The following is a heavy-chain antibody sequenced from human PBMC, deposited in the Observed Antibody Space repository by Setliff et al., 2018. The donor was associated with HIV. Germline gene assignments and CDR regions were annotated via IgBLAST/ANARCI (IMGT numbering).Heavy chain of an antibody. V-gene: IGHV4-39*01. CDR2: IYYSGST. CDR1: GGSISSSSYY. J-gene: IGHJ5*02. CDR3: ARLRREEQWLVRGWFDP. D-gene: IGHD6-19*01. Sequence: NPSETLSLTCTVSGGSISSSSYYWGWIRQPPGKGLEWIGSIYYSGSTYYNPSLKSRVTISVDTSKNQFSLKLSSVTAADTAAYYCARLRREEQWLVRGWFDPWGQGTLVTVSS.